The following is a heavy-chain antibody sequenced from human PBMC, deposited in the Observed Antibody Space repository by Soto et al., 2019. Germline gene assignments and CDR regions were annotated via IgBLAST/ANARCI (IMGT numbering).Heavy chain of an antibody. D-gene: IGHD1-20*01. CDR3: SRGPALTAGTAGDY. CDR2: VSGHTGDT. J-gene: IGHJ4*01. CDR1: GYSLSSFG. V-gene: IGHV1-18*04. Sequence: SSVKVSCKAAGYSLSSFGFSWVRQAPGEGLEWIGWVSGHTGDTRYAQKVQGRVTMTADTSTNTAFMELRSLRSDDTAVYSCSRGPALTAGTAGDYWG.